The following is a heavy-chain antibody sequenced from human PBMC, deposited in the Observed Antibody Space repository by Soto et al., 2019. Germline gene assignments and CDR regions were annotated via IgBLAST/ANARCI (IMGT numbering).Heavy chain of an antibody. J-gene: IGHJ4*02. CDR2: ISAYNGNT. CDR1: VYTFTSYG. V-gene: IGHV1-18*01. CDR3: ATNVLRYFDRFGEFDY. Sequence: GASVKVSCKASVYTFTSYGISWVRQDPGQGLEWMGWISAYNGNTNYAQKLQGRVTMTTDTSTSTAYMELRSLRSDDTAVYYCATNVLRYFDRFGEFDYWGQGTLVTVSS. D-gene: IGHD3-9*01.